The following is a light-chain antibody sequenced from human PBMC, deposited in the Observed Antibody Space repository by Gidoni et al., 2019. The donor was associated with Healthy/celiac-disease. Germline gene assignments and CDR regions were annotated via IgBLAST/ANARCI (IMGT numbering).Light chain of an antibody. CDR2: EVS. V-gene: IGLV2-14*01. CDR3: SSYTSSSTRV. Sequence: QSALTQPASVSGAPGQSITRSCTGTSSDVCGYNYDTWYQQHPGKAPKLRIYEVSNRPSGVPDRFAGSKSGNTASLTISGLQAEDEADYYCSSYTSSSTRVFGGGTKLTVL. CDR1: SSDVCGYNY. J-gene: IGLJ2*01.